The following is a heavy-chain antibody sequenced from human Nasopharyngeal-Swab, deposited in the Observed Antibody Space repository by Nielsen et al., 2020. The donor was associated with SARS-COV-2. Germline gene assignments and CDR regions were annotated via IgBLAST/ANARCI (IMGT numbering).Heavy chain of an antibody. V-gene: IGHV3-21*01. J-gene: IGHJ6*02. CDR3: ARGYCSSGSCYAKHYGMDV. CDR2: ISSSSSDI. Sequence: ESLKISCVDSGFRDYSMHLVRQAPGPGLEWVSSISSSSSDIYYADSVTDRFTISRDSAKNSLYLQMNNLRAEDTAVYYCARGYCSSGSCYAKHYGMDVWGQETTITVSS. CDR1: GFRDYS. D-gene: IGHD2-15*01.